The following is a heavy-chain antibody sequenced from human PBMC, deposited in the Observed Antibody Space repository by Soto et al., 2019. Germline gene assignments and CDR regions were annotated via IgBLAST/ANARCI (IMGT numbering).Heavy chain of an antibody. CDR2: IXXXSXX. J-gene: IGHJ5*02. CDR1: GFTFSSYS. D-gene: IGHD6-6*01. Sequence: GGSLRLSCAASGFTFSSYSMNWVRQAPGKGVXXVSXIXXXSXXXXADSVKGRFTISRDNANNSLYLQMNSMRAEDTAVYDCARDPLEPAWGQGTLVTVSS. V-gene: IGHV3-21*01. CDR3: ARDPLEPA.